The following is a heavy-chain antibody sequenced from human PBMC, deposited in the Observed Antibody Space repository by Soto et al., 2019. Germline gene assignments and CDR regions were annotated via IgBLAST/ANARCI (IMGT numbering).Heavy chain of an antibody. CDR2: IKQDGSEK. CDR3: ARGAAAAGRYSVQQAQKFDY. J-gene: IGHJ4*02. V-gene: IGHV3-7*01. D-gene: IGHD6-13*01. CDR1: GFTFSSYW. Sequence: QLGGSLRLSCAASGFTFSSYWMSWVRQAPGKGLEWVANIKQDGSEKYYVDSVKGRFTISRDNAKNSLYLQMNSLRAEDTAVYYCARGAAAAGRYSVQQAQKFDYWGQGTLVTVSS.